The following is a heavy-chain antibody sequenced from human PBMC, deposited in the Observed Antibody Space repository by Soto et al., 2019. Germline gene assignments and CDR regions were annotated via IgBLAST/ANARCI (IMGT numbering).Heavy chain of an antibody. J-gene: IGHJ6*02. CDR3: ARGNVVPAANYYYYGMDV. CDR1: GFTFSSYA. Sequence: HPGGSLRLSCAASGFTFSSYAMHWVRQAPGKGLEWVAVISYDGSNKYYADSVKGRFTISRDNSKSTLYLQMNSVRAEDTAVYYCARGNVVPAANYYYYGMDVWGQGTTVTVSS. D-gene: IGHD2-2*01. V-gene: IGHV3-30-3*01. CDR2: ISYDGSNK.